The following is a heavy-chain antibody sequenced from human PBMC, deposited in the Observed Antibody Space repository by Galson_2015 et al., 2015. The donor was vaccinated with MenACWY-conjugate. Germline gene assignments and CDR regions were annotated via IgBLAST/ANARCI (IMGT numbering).Heavy chain of an antibody. V-gene: IGHV3-23*01. D-gene: IGHD3-10*01. CDR1: GFTFSSYA. J-gene: IGHJ4*02. CDR3: AKGDVLLWFGESNFDY. Sequence: SLRLSCAASGFTFSSYAMSWVRQAPGKGLEWVSAISGSGGSTYYADSVKGRFTISRDNSKNTLYLQMNSLRAEDTAVYYCAKGDVLLWFGESNFDYWGQGSLVTVSS. CDR2: ISGSGGST.